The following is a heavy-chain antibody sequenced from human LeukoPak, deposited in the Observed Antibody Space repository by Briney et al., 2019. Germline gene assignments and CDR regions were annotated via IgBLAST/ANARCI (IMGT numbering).Heavy chain of an antibody. V-gene: IGHV4-30-4*01. CDR1: GGSINSGAYY. CDR3: AGDDNGYGRNHY. D-gene: IGHD5-12*01. CDR2: IYYSGST. Sequence: SETLSLTCTVSGGSINSGAYYWSWIRRSPGKGPEWTGYIYYSGSTYYNPSLRSRITISVDTSKNQFSLKLSSVTAADTAVYYCAGDDNGYGRNHYWGQGTLVTVSS. J-gene: IGHJ4*02.